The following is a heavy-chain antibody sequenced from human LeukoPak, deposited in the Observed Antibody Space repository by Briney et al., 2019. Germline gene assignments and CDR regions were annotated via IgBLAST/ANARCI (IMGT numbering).Heavy chain of an antibody. V-gene: IGHV3-20*04. J-gene: IGHJ4*02. CDR2: INWNGGST. CDR1: GFPFDDYG. CDR3: ASAGLTYGSGSYFVY. Sequence: PGGSLRLSCAASGFPFDDYGMTWVRQAPGKGLEWVSGINWNGGSTGHADSVKGRFTISRDNAKNSLYLQMNSLRAEDTALYYCASAGLTYGSGSYFVYWGQGTLVTVSS. D-gene: IGHD3-10*01.